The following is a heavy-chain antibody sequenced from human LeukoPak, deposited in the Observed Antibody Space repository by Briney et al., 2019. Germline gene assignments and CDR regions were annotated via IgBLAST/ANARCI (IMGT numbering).Heavy chain of an antibody. J-gene: IGHJ4*02. CDR3: ARDGSYYLFDY. CDR1: GYTFTSYG. V-gene: IGHV1-18*01. Sequence: ASVKVSCKASGYTFTSYGISWVRQAPGQGLEWMGWISAYNGNTNYAQKLQGRVTMTTDASTSTACMELRSLRSDDTAVYYCARDGSYYLFDYWGQGTLVTVSS. CDR2: ISAYNGNT. D-gene: IGHD1-26*01.